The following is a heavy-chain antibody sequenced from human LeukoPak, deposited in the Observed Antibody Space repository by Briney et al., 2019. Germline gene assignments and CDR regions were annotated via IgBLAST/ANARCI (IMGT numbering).Heavy chain of an antibody. Sequence: PSETLSLTCTVSGVSISSGGYYWRWLRQHPGKGLEWIGYIYYSGSTYYHPSLKSRVTISVDTSKNQFSLKLSSVTAADTAVYYCAGSVGHRNYYGSGRSTYFDPWGQGTLVTVPS. V-gene: IGHV4-31*03. J-gene: IGHJ5*02. CDR2: IYYSGST. D-gene: IGHD3-10*01. CDR1: GVSISSGGYY. CDR3: AGSVGHRNYYGSGRSTYFDP.